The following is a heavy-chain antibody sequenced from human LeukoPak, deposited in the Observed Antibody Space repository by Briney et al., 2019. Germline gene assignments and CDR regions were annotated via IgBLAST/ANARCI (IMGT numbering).Heavy chain of an antibody. CDR2: ISSSGSTI. J-gene: IGHJ4*02. Sequence: GGSLRLSCAASGFTFSSYEMNWVRQAPGKGLEWVSYISSSGSTIYYADSVKGRFTISRDNAKNSLYLQMNSLRAEDTALYYCASGVLAANYFDYWGQGTLVTVSS. CDR1: GFTFSSYE. CDR3: ASGVLAANYFDY. D-gene: IGHD2-15*01. V-gene: IGHV3-48*03.